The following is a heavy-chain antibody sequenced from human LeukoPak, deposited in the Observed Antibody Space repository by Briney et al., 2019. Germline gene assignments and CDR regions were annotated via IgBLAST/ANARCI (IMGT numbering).Heavy chain of an antibody. CDR1: GGSTSSGTSC. Sequence: SGTLSLTCAVSGGSTSSGTSCSSWIRQPPGKGLGWIGYIYHSGSTYYNPSLKGRATISVDTSKNQFCLKLSSVTAADTAVYYCAREHYGLLRVDYWGQGTLVTVSS. V-gene: IGHV4-30-2*01. CDR3: AREHYGLLRVDY. J-gene: IGHJ4*02. D-gene: IGHD3-10*01. CDR2: IYHSGST.